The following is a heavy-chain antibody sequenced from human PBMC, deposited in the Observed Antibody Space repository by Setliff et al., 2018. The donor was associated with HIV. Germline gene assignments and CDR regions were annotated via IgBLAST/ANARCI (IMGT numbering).Heavy chain of an antibody. CDR1: GGTFSSYA. CDR3: AKDRDYGDRGDAFDI. J-gene: IGHJ3*02. V-gene: IGHV1-69*01. CDR2: FIPIFGTA. D-gene: IGHD4-17*01. Sequence: VKVSCKASGGTFSSYAISWVRQAPGQGLEWMGGFIPIFGTANYAQKFQGRVTITADESTSTAYMELSSLRSEDTAVYYCAKDRDYGDRGDAFDIWGQGTMVTVS.